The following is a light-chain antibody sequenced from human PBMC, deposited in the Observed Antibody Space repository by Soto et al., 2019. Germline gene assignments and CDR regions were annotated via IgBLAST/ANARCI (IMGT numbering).Light chain of an antibody. CDR3: QSYDSSLSGRV. CDR2: GNS. CDR1: TSNIGAGYD. V-gene: IGLV1-40*01. Sequence: QSVLTQTPSVSGAPGQRVTISCTGSTSNIGAGYDVHWYQQLPGAAPKLLIYGNSNRPSGVPDRFSGSKSGTSASLAITGLHAEDEADYHCQSYDSSLSGRVFGGGTKLTVL. J-gene: IGLJ2*01.